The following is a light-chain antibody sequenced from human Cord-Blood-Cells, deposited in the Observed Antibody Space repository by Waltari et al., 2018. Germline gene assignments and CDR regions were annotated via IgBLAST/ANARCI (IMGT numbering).Light chain of an antibody. Sequence: DIVMTQSPLSLPVTPGEPASISCRSSQSLLQSKGYNYLDWYLQKQGQSPQLLIYLGSNRASGVPDRFSGSGSGTDFTLKISRVEAEDVGVYYCMQALQTPITFGQGTRLEIK. CDR3: MQALQTPIT. J-gene: IGKJ5*01. V-gene: IGKV2-28*01. CDR1: QSLLQSKGYNY. CDR2: LGS.